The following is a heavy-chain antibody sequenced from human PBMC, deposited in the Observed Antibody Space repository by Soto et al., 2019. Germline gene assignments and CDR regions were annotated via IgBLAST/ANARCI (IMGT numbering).Heavy chain of an antibody. D-gene: IGHD2-2*01. V-gene: IGHV1-69*13. CDR2: IIPIFGTA. CDR1: GGTLSSYP. J-gene: IGHJ3*02. Sequence: SVKFSCKASGGTLSSYPISWVRQAPGQGLEWMGGIIPIFGTANYAQKFQGRATITADESTSTAYMELSSLRSEDTAVYYCARDTVVPADTDAFDIWGQGTMVTVSS. CDR3: ARDTVVPADTDAFDI.